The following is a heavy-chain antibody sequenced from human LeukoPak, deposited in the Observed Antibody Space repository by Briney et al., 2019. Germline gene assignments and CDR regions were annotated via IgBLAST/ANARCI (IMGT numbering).Heavy chain of an antibody. D-gene: IGHD1-26*01. CDR1: GGSISSYY. Sequence: SETRSLTCTVSGGSISSYYWSWIRQPAGKGLEWIGRIYTSGSTNYNPSLKSRVTMSVDTSKNQFSLKLSSVTAADTAVYYCARDPDRYSGSYSGDYWGQGTQVTVSS. CDR2: IYTSGST. J-gene: IGHJ4*02. CDR3: ARDPDRYSGSYSGDY. V-gene: IGHV4-4*07.